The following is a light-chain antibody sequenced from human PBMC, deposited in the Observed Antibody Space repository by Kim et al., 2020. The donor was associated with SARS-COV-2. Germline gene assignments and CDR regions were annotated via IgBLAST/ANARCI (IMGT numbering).Light chain of an antibody. Sequence: LSPGERATLSCRASQSVSSSYLAWYQQKPGQAPRLLIYGASSRATGIPDSFSGSGSGTDFTLTISRLEPEDFAVYYCQQYGSSLYTFGQGTKLEIK. V-gene: IGKV3-20*01. CDR2: GAS. CDR1: QSVSSSY. J-gene: IGKJ2*01. CDR3: QQYGSSLYT.